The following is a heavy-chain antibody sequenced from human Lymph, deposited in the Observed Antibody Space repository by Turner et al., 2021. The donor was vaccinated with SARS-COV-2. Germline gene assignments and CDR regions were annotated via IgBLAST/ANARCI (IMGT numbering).Heavy chain of an antibody. D-gene: IGHD6-13*01. CDR2: ISYDGSNK. Sequence: VQLVESGGGVVQHGRSLRLSCAASGFTFSSHAMHWVRQAPGMGLEWVALISYDGSNKYYADSVKGRFTISRDNSKNTLYLQMNSLRAEDTAVYYCAKDGGGYSSTWGQGTLVTVSS. V-gene: IGHV3-30*18. CDR3: AKDGGGYSST. J-gene: IGHJ5*02. CDR1: GFTFSSHA.